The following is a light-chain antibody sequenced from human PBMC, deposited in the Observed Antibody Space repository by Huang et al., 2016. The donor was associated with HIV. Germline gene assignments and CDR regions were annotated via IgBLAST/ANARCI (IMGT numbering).Light chain of an antibody. CDR2: DSS. V-gene: IGKV1-33*01. CDR1: QDISNR. Sequence: DIQMTQSPYSLSASVGDRVTIPCQASQDISNRLNCYQQKPGKAPNRLLYDSSNLEVGVPAWFSGSGSATHFTFTINSLQSEDSATYYCHQYDDLPSYTFGQGTKVEI. J-gene: IGKJ2*01. CDR3: HQYDDLPSYT.